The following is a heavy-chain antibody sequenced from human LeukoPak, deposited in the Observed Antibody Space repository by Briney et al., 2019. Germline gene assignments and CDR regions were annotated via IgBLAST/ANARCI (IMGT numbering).Heavy chain of an antibody. J-gene: IGHJ4*02. CDR3: AREVGSGWTNSGLKLVDY. D-gene: IGHD6-19*01. CDR1: GYTFTSYG. CDR2: ISAYNGNT. Sequence: GASVKVSCKASGYTFTSYGISWVRQAPGQGLEWMGWISAYNGNTNYTQKLQGRVTMTTDTSTSTAYMELRSLRSDDTAVYYCAREVGSGWTNSGLKLVDYWGQGTLVTVSS. V-gene: IGHV1-18*01.